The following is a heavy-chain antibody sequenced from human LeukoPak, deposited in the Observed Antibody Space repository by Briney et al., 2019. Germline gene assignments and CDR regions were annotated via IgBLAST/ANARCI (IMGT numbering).Heavy chain of an antibody. J-gene: IGHJ4*02. D-gene: IGHD3-22*01. CDR1: GFTFSSYS. CDR3: AKGEGYYDSSGPH. Sequence: PGGSLRLSCAASGFTFSSYSMNWVRQAPGKGLEWVSSISSSSSYIYYADSVKGRFTISRDNAKNSLYLQMNSLRAEDTAVYYCAKGEGYYDSSGPHWGQGTLVTVSS. V-gene: IGHV3-21*01. CDR2: ISSSSSYI.